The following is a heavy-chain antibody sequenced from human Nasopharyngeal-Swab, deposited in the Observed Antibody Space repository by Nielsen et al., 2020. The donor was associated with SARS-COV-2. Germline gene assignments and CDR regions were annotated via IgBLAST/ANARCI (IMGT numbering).Heavy chain of an antibody. J-gene: IGHJ4*02. CDR3: AKAPTMVRGVLDY. CDR1: GFTFDDYA. CDR2: ISWNSGSI. V-gene: IGHV3-9*01. Sequence: GGSLRLSCAASGFTFDDYAMHWVRQAPGKGLEWVSGISWNSGSIGYADSVKGRFTISRDNAKNSLYLQMNSLRAEDTALYYRAKAPTMVRGVLDYWGQGTLVTVSS. D-gene: IGHD3-10*01.